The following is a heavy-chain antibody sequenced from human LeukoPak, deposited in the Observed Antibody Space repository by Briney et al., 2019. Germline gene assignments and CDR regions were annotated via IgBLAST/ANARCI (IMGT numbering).Heavy chain of an antibody. Sequence: AGGSLRLSCAASGFTFSSYGMHWVHQAPGKGLEWVAVISYDGSNKYYADSVKGRFTIPRDNSKNTLYLQMNSLRAEDTAVYYCARDAYYGSGSYYQGPDYWGQGTLVTVSS. D-gene: IGHD3-10*01. J-gene: IGHJ4*02. CDR3: ARDAYYGSGSYYQGPDY. CDR1: GFTFSSYG. V-gene: IGHV3-30*03. CDR2: ISYDGSNK.